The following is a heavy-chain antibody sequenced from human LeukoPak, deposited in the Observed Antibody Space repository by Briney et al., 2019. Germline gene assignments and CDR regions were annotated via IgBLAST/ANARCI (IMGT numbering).Heavy chain of an antibody. Sequence: PGGSLRLSCAGSGFSFSSYGMHWVRQAPGKGLEWMAFIRSDGSNKYYADSVKGRFTISRDNSKNTLYLQMNSLRAEDTAVYYCAREMLMDVWGKGTTVTVSS. CDR3: AREMLMDV. V-gene: IGHV3-30*02. D-gene: IGHD2-8*01. CDR2: IRSDGSNK. J-gene: IGHJ6*03. CDR1: GFSFSSYG.